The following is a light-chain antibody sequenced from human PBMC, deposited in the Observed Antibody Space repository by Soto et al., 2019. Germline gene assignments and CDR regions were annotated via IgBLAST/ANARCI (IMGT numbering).Light chain of an antibody. CDR1: SSNIGAGYD. J-gene: IGLJ2*01. Sequence: QPVLTQPPSVSGAPGQRVTISCTGSSSNIGAGYDVHWYQQLPGRAPKLLIYGNNNRPSGVPDRFSGSRSGTSASLAITGLQAEDEADYYCQSYDSSLSVVFGGGTKLTVL. CDR2: GNN. V-gene: IGLV1-40*01. CDR3: QSYDSSLSVV.